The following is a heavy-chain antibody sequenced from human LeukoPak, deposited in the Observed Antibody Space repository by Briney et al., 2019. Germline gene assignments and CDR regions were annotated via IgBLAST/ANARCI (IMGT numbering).Heavy chain of an antibody. CDR1: GFTFSSYA. J-gene: IGHJ4*02. V-gene: IGHV3-30-3*01. Sequence: GGSLRLSCAASGFTFSSYAIHWVRQAPGKGLEWVAVISYDGSNKYYADSVKGRFTISRDNSKNTLYLQMNSLRAEDTAVYYCARGAEYSYGYWGQGTLVTVSS. CDR3: ARGAEYSYGY. D-gene: IGHD5-18*01. CDR2: ISYDGSNK.